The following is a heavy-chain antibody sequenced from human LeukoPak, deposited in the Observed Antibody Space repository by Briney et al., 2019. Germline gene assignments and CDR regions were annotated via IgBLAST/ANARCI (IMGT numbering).Heavy chain of an antibody. Sequence: SVKVSCKASGGTFSSYAISWVRQAPGQGLEWMGGIIPIFGTANYAQKFQGRVTITTDESTSTAYMELSSLRSEDTAVYYCARVVGRLWFGELNFDPWGQGTLVTVSS. CDR1: GGTFSSYA. CDR3: ARVVGRLWFGELNFDP. J-gene: IGHJ5*02. CDR2: IIPIFGTA. D-gene: IGHD3-10*01. V-gene: IGHV1-69*05.